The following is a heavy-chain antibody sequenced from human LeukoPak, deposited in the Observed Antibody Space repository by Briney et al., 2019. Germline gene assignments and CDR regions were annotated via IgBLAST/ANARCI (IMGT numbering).Heavy chain of an antibody. CDR3: AKGRYYYDSSGYDY. CDR1: GFTFDAYA. V-gene: IGHV3-9*03. J-gene: IGHJ4*02. Sequence: PGRSLRLSCAASGFTFDAYAMHWVRQAPGKGLEWVSGISWNSGSIGYADSVKGRFTISRDNAKNSLYLQMNSLRAEDMALYYCAKGRYYYDSSGYDYWGQGTLVTVSS. D-gene: IGHD3-22*01. CDR2: ISWNSGSI.